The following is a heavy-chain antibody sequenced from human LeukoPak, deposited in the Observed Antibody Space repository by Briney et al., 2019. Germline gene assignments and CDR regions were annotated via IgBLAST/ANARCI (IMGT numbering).Heavy chain of an antibody. CDR3: AKCRRCITTSCYTAFDY. Sequence: GRSLRLSCAASEFAFDDYAMHWVRQAPGKGLEWVSGISVNGHIDYADSVKGRFTISRDNAKNSLYLQMNSLRAEDTALYYCAKCRRCITTSCYTAFDYWGQGTLSPSPQ. CDR2: ISVNGHI. D-gene: IGHD2-2*02. J-gene: IGHJ4*02. CDR1: EFAFDDYA. V-gene: IGHV3-9*01.